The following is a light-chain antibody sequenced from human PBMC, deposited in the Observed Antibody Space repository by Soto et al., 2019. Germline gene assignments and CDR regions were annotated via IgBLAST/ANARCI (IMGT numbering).Light chain of an antibody. V-gene: IGKV3-15*01. J-gene: IGKJ1*01. CDR1: QSVSSN. CDR3: QQYNNWPRT. CDR2: GAS. Sequence: EIVMTQSPATLSVSPGERATLSCRASQSVSSNLAWYQQKPGQAPRLLIYGASTRATGIPARFSGSGSGTEFNLTISSLQAEDFAVYYYQQYNNWPRTFGQGTKVEI.